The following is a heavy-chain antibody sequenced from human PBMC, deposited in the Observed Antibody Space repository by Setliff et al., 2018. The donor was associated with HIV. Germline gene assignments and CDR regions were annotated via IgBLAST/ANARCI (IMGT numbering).Heavy chain of an antibody. CDR2: IYTNGST. CDR1: GGSISSYF. CDR3: ASGREAVAGALHFDY. V-gene: IGHV4-4*08. J-gene: IGHJ4*02. Sequence: TSETLSLTCTVSGGSISSYFWSWIRQPPGKGLEWIGYIYTNGSTNYNPSLKRRVTISVDTSKNQFSLKLNSVTAADTAVYYCASGREAVAGALHFDYWGQGPLVTVSS. D-gene: IGHD6-19*01.